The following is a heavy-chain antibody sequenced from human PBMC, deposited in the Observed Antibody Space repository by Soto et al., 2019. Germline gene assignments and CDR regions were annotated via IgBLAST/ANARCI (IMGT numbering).Heavy chain of an antibody. V-gene: IGHV3-15*01. CDR1: GFTFSNAW. CDR3: TTDLMTTVTIIDPRYYYGMDV. Sequence: GGSLRLSCAASGFTFSNAWMSWVRQAPGKGLEWVGRIKSKTDGGTTDYAAPVKGRFTISRDDSKNTLYLQMNSLKTEDTAVYYCTTDLMTTVTIIDPRYYYGMDVWGQGTTVTVSS. J-gene: IGHJ6*02. CDR2: IKSKTDGGTT. D-gene: IGHD4-17*01.